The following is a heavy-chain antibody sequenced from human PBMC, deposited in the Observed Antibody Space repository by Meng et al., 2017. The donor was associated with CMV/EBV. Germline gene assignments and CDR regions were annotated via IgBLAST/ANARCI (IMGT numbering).Heavy chain of an antibody. CDR1: GFTFSSYS. CDR3: ARESTIFGVVIPNYYYYGMDV. V-gene: IGHV3-21*01. CDR2: ISSSSHI. D-gene: IGHD3-3*01. Sequence: GGSLRLSCAASGFTFSSYSMNWVRQAPGKGLEWVSSISSSSHIYYADSVKGRFTISRDNAKNSLYLQMNCLRAEDTAVYYCARESTIFGVVIPNYYYYGMDVWGQGTTVTVSS. J-gene: IGHJ6*02.